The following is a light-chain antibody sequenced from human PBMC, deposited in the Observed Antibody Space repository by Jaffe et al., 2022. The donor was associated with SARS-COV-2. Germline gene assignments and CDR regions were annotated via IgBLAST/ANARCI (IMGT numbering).Light chain of an antibody. J-gene: IGLJ3*02. Sequence: QSALTQPASVSGSPGQSLTISCTGTSSDVGSYNLVSWYQQHPGKAPKLMFYDVTKRPSGVSDRFSGSKSGNTASLTISGLQAEDEADYYCCSYAGTSTSWVFGGGTKLTVL. CDR2: DVT. V-gene: IGLV2-23*02. CDR3: CSYAGTSTSWV. CDR1: SSDVGSYNL.